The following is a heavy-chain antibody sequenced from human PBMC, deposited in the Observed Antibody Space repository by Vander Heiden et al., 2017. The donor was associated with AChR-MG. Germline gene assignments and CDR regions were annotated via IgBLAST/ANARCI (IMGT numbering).Heavy chain of an antibody. CDR3: ARGGFCSGGSCSRDALDI. CDR2: IHYGGST. J-gene: IGHJ3*02. D-gene: IGHD2-15*01. Sequence: QVQLQESGPGQVKPSETLSLTCTVSRASISSFSWSWIRQSPRKGLEWIGNIHYGGSTNYNPSLKSRATISADTSSNQFSLQLSSVTAADTAIYYCARGGFCSGGSCSRDALDIWGQGTMVTVTS. CDR1: RASISSFS. V-gene: IGHV4-59*01.